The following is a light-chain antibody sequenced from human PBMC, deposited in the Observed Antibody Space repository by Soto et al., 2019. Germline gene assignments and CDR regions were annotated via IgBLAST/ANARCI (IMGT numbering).Light chain of an antibody. CDR2: GAS. V-gene: IGKV3-20*01. CDR1: QSVSSSY. CDR3: QQYDSSPLT. Sequence: EIVLTQSPGTLSLSPGERGTLSCRASQSVSSSYLARNQQKPGQAPRLLLYGASSRATGIPDMFSGSVSGTDYTLTISRWQPEVFAVYFGQQYDSSPLTVGRGTKVEIK. J-gene: IGKJ1*01.